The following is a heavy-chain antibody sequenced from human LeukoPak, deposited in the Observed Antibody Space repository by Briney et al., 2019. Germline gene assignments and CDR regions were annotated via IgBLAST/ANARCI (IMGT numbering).Heavy chain of an antibody. CDR1: GYSFTSYW. CDR2: IYPGDSDT. D-gene: IGHD3-10*01. V-gene: IGHV5-51*01. CDR3: ARRSSGVTYYYGSGGTYYFDY. Sequence: GESLKISCKGSGYSFTSYWIGWVRQMPGKGLEWMGIIYPGDSDTRYSPSFQGQVTISADKSISTAYLQWSSLKASDTAMYYCARRSSGVTYYYGSGGTYYFDYWAREPWSPSPQ. J-gene: IGHJ4*02.